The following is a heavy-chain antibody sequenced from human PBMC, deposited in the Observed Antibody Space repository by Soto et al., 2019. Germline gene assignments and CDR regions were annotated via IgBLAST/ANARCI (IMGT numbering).Heavy chain of an antibody. J-gene: IGHJ4*02. D-gene: IGHD3-10*01. V-gene: IGHV3-30*18. CDR3: AKDQLLFGELAPYYFDY. CDR1: GFTFSSYG. Sequence: QVHLVESGGGVVQPGRSLRLSCAASGFTFSSYGMHWVRQAPGKGLEWVAVISYDGSNKYYADSVKGRFTISRDNSKNARYLQMTSLRAEDTAVYYCAKDQLLFGELAPYYFDYWGQGPLVTVSS. CDR2: ISYDGSNK.